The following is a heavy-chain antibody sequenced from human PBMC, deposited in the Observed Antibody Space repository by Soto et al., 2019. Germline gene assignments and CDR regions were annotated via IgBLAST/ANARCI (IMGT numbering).Heavy chain of an antibody. D-gene: IGHD3-16*01. CDR2: ISGSGGRS. CDR3: AKAYFVWSSEQPYYFDY. Sequence: EVQLLDSGGCVVQPWGSLRLSCAASGFTFRNYAMTWVRQGPGKGLEWFSGISGSGGRSYYADSVKGRFTISRDNSKSTLYLQMNSLRAEDTAVYYCAKAYFVWSSEQPYYFDYWGQGTLVTVSS. J-gene: IGHJ4*02. CDR1: GFTFRNYA. V-gene: IGHV3-23*01.